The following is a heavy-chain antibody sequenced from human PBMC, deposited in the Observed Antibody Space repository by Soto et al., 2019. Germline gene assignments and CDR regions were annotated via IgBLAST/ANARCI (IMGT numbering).Heavy chain of an antibody. D-gene: IGHD2-2*01. V-gene: IGHV4-59*01. Sequence: SQPLRLTWTVAGGSISSYYWSWIRQPPGKGLEWIGYIYYSGSTNYNPSLKSRVTISVDTSKNQFSLKLSSVTAADTAVYYCARGDWVYCSSTSCYGHDAFDIWGQGTMVTV. J-gene: IGHJ3*02. CDR1: GGSISSYY. CDR3: ARGDWVYCSSTSCYGHDAFDI. CDR2: IYYSGST.